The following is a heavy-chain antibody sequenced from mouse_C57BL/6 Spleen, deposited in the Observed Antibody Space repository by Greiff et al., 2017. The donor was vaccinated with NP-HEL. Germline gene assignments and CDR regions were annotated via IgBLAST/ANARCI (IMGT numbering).Heavy chain of an antibody. J-gene: IGHJ2*01. CDR1: GFTFSSYG. CDR3: ASNPLTGFDY. CDR2: ISSGGSYT. Sequence: EVKLVESGGDLVKPGGSLKLSCAASGFTFSSYGMSWVRQTPDKRLEWVATISSGGSYTYYPDSVKGRFTISRDNAKNTLYLQMSSLKSEDTAMYYCASNPLTGFDYWGQGTTLTVSS. D-gene: IGHD4-1*01. V-gene: IGHV5-6*01.